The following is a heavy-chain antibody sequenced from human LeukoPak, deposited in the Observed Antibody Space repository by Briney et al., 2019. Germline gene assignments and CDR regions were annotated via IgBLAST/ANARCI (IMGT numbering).Heavy chain of an antibody. V-gene: IGHV4-4*07. CDR3: AKDDPTVWTDRGIVVVPAALGGSYYYGMDV. CDR1: GGSISSYY. J-gene: IGHJ6*02. CDR2: IYTSWST. Sequence: PSETLSLTCTVSGGSISSYYWSWIRQPAGKGLEWIGRIYTSWSTNYNPSLKSRVTMSVDTSKNQFSLKLSSVTAADTAVYYCAKDDPTVWTDRGIVVVPAALGGSYYYGMDVWGQGTTVTVSS. D-gene: IGHD2-2*01.